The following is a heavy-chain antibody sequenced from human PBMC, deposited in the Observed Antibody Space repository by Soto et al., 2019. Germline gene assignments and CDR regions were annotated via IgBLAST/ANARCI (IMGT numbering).Heavy chain of an antibody. V-gene: IGHV1-46*01. CDR2: INPSGGST. D-gene: IGHD2-21*02. CDR3: ARDIHYCGRVCHGAFDI. CDR1: GYTFTSYY. J-gene: IGHJ3*02. Sequence: ASVKVSCKASGYTFTSYYMHWVRQAPGQGLEWMGIINPSGGSTSYAQKFQGRVTMTRDTSTSTVYMELSSLRSEDTAVHHCARDIHYCGRVCHGAFDIWGQGIMVTRLL.